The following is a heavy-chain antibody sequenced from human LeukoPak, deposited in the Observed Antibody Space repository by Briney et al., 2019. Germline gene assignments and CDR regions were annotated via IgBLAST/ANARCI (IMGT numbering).Heavy chain of an antibody. V-gene: IGHV3-30*02. CDR1: GFTFSTYG. CDR2: VRYDGSKK. J-gene: IGHJ6*03. Sequence: GGSLRLSCAASGFTFSTYGMHWVRQAPGKGLEWVAFVRYDGSKKYYINSVKGRFTISRDNSKNTLYLQMNSLRAEDTAVYYCAKDQKRGYSYGYLFYYYYMDVWGKGTTVTISS. D-gene: IGHD5-18*01. CDR3: AKDQKRGYSYGYLFYYYYMDV.